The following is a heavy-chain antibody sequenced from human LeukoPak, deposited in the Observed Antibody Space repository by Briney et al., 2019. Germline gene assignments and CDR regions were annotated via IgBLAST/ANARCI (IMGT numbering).Heavy chain of an antibody. D-gene: IGHD2-15*01. CDR2: ISGSGGST. CDR3: AKDRSLKIVLGVFDY. Sequence: GGSLRLSCAASGFTFSSYSMNWVRQAPGKGLEWVSAISGSGGSTYYADSVKGRFTISRDNSKNTLYLQMNSLRAEDTAVYYCAKDRSLKIVLGVFDYWGQGTLVTVSS. V-gene: IGHV3-23*01. CDR1: GFTFSSYS. J-gene: IGHJ4*02.